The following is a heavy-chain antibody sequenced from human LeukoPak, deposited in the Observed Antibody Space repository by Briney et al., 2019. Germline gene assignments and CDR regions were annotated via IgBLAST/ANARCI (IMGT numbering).Heavy chain of an antibody. D-gene: IGHD2-15*01. CDR2: IGSSSNAI. Sequence: GGSLRLSCAASGFTFSSYSMNWVRQAPAKGLEWVSYIGSSSNAIYYADSVKGRFTISRDNAKNSLYLQMHSLRDEDTAVYYCATYWNWGQGTLVTVSS. CDR3: ATYWN. V-gene: IGHV3-48*02. CDR1: GFTFSSYS. J-gene: IGHJ4*02.